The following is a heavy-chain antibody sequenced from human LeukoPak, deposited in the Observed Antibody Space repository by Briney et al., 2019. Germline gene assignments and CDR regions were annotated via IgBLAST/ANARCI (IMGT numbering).Heavy chain of an antibody. CDR3: ARQSSSWRGAGWLAP. CDR2: TYYRSKLYN. Sequence: SQTLSLTCAISGDSVSSNSATWTWLRQSPSRGLEWLGRTYYRSKLYNDYALAVESRITISPDTSNNPFSLQLTSVTPEDTDVNYSARQSSSWRGAGWLAPWGRGTLVTVSS. D-gene: IGHD6-13*01. CDR1: GDSVSSNSAT. J-gene: IGHJ5*02. V-gene: IGHV6-1*01.